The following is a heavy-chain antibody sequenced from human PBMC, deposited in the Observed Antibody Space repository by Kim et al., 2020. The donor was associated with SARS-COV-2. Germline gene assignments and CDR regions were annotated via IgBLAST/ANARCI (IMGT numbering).Heavy chain of an antibody. J-gene: IGHJ4*02. V-gene: IGHV1-18*01. CDR2: T. CDR3: ARGAYGDVSFDY. Sequence: TKYGQQVKGRVIMTTDTSTNTAYMELWSLRSDDTAMYYCARGAYGDVSFDYWGQGTLVTVSS. D-gene: IGHD4-17*01.